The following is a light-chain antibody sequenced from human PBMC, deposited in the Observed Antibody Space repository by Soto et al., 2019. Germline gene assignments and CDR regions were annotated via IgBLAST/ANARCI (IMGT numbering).Light chain of an antibody. CDR3: QQYGSSIQT. CDR2: GAS. CDR1: QSVGSNY. J-gene: IGKJ1*01. Sequence: EIVLTQFPGTLSLSPGERATLSCRASQSVGSNYLAWYQQRPGQPPNLLIFGASHRAPDIPDRFSGSGSGTDFTLTISRLEPEDCAVYYCQQYGSSIQTFGQGTKVEIK. V-gene: IGKV3-20*01.